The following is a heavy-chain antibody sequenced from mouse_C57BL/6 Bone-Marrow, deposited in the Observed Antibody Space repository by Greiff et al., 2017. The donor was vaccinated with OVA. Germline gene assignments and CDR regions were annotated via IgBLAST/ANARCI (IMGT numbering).Heavy chain of an antibody. CDR2: IYPSSGGT. V-gene: IGHV1-72*01. J-gene: IGHJ2*01. CDR1: GYTFTSYW. Sequence: QVQLQQSGAELVKPGASVKLSCKASGYTFTSYWMHWVKQRPGQGLEWIGRIYPSSGGTKYNEKFKSKATLTVDKPSSTAYMQLSSLTSEDSAVYYGGRAPTNYFDYWGQGTTLTVSS. CDR3: GRAPTNYFDY. D-gene: IGHD1-1*01.